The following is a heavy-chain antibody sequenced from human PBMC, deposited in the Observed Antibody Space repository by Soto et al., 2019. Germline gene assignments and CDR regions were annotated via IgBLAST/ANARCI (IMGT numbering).Heavy chain of an antibody. CDR1: GFTFSSYG. V-gene: IGHV3-30*18. J-gene: IGHJ6*02. D-gene: IGHD6-13*01. CDR2: ISYDGSNK. CDR3: AKDSREQEQLDPHYYYYYGMDV. Sequence: QVQLVESGGGVVQPGRSLRLSCAASGFTFSSYGMHWVRQAPGKGLEWVAVISYDGSNKYYADSVKGRFTISRDNSKNTLYLQMNSLRAEDTAVYYCAKDSREQEQLDPHYYYYYGMDVWGQGTTVTVSS.